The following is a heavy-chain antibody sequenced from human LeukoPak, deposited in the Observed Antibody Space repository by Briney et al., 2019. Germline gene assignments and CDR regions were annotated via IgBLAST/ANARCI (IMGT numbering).Heavy chain of an antibody. J-gene: IGHJ4*02. D-gene: IGHD7-27*01. CDR2: IHPGDSDT. Sequence: GESLKISCTDSGQNLRTHYINWLRQMPGKGLEWIGLIHPGDSDTRYSPSFQGQVTVSADKSISTAFLQWSSLKASDTAMYYCARQAGLSPTGDSIPFDSWGQGTLVTVSS. V-gene: IGHV5-51*01. CDR1: GQNLRTHY. CDR3: ARQAGLSPTGDSIPFDS.